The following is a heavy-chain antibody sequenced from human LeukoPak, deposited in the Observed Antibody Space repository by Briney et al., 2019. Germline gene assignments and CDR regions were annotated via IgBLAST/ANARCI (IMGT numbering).Heavy chain of an antibody. D-gene: IGHD1-26*01. V-gene: IGHV1-2*06. J-gene: IGHJ4*02. CDR3: ARDKSGSYYYS. CDR1: GYTFTGYY. CDR2: INPNSGGT. Sequence: ASVKVSCKASGYTFTGYYMHWVRQAPGQELEWMGRINPNSGGTNYAQKFQGRVTMTRDTSISTAYMELSRLRSDDTAVYYCARDKSGSYYYSWGQGTLVTVSS.